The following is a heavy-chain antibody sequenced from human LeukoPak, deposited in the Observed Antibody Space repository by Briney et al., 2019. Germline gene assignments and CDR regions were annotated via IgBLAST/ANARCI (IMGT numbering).Heavy chain of an antibody. Sequence: SETLSLTCTVSGGSISSGDYYWSWIRQHPGKGLEWIGYIYYSGRTYYNPSLKSRVTISVDTPKNQFSLKLNSVTAADTAVYYCARDRYDSYPMDVWGQGTTVTVSS. CDR2: IYYSGRT. V-gene: IGHV4-31*03. J-gene: IGHJ6*02. D-gene: IGHD3-3*01. CDR1: GGSISSGDYY. CDR3: ARDRYDSYPMDV.